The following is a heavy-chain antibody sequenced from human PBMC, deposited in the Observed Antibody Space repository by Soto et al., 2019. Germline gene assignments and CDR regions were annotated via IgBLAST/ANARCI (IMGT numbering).Heavy chain of an antibody. Sequence: GGSLRLSCAASGFTFSSYSMNWVRQAPGKGLEWVSSISSSSSYIYYADSVKGRFTISRDNAKNSLYLQMNSLRAEDTAVYYCARDWVAGTETYYYYYGMDVWGQGTTVTVSS. J-gene: IGHJ6*02. CDR1: GFTFSSYS. CDR3: ARDWVAGTETYYYYYGMDV. CDR2: ISSSSSYI. V-gene: IGHV3-21*01. D-gene: IGHD6-19*01.